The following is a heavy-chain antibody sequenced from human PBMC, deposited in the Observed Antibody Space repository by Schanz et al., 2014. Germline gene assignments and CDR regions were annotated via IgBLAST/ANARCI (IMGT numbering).Heavy chain of an antibody. J-gene: IGHJ4*02. V-gene: IGHV3-23*04. CDR3: ARIGGSVFDY. CDR1: GLIFSNYV. Sequence: EVQLVESGGGLVKPGGFLRLSCAASGLIFSNYVMSWVRQAPGKGLEWVSTIGTSGGTNYAESVKGRFTISRDNSKNTLYLQMNSLRAEDTAVYYCARIGGSVFDYWAQGTLVTVSS. D-gene: IGHD3-10*01. CDR2: IGTSGGT.